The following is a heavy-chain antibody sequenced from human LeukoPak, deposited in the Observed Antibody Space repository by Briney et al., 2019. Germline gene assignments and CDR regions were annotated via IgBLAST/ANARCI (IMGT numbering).Heavy chain of an antibody. CDR3: AKCSFDWALGGMDV. D-gene: IGHD3-9*01. J-gene: IGHJ6*02. Sequence: PGGSLRLSCAASGFTFSSYAMSWVRQAPGKGLEWVSAISGSGGSTYYAGSVKGRFTISRDNSKNTLYLQMNSLRAEDTAVYYCAKCSFDWALGGMDVWGQGTTVTVSS. CDR1: GFTFSSYA. CDR2: ISGSGGST. V-gene: IGHV3-23*01.